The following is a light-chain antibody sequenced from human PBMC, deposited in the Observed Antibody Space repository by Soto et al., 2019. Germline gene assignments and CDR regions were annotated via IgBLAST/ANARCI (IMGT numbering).Light chain of an antibody. V-gene: IGKV1-5*03. CDR1: HNIDAW. CDR3: QQYGYLWT. Sequence: DIQMTQSPSTLSASVGDRVTITCRASHNIDAWLAWYQQKPGKAPQVLIYGASRLESGDPPRFSGSGSGTEFTLTISSLQPEDFATYYCQQYGYLWTFGQGTKVEFK. J-gene: IGKJ1*01. CDR2: GAS.